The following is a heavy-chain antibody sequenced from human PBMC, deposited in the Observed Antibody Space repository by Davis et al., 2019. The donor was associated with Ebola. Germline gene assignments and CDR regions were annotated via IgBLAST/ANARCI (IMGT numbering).Heavy chain of an antibody. CDR2: ISAYNGNT. Sequence: ASVKVSCKASGYTFTSYGISWVRQAPGQGLEWMRWISAYNGNTNYAQKLQGRVTMTTDTSTSTAYMELRSLRSDDTAVYYCARDRYCGGDCYEDYWGQGTLVTVSS. V-gene: IGHV1-18*01. CDR1: GYTFTSYG. J-gene: IGHJ4*02. CDR3: ARDRYCGGDCYEDY. D-gene: IGHD2-21*02.